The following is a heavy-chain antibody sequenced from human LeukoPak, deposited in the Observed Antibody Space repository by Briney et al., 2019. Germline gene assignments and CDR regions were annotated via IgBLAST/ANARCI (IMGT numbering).Heavy chain of an antibody. V-gene: IGHV3-7*01. Sequence: PGGSLRLSCAGSGFTFSSYWMSWVRPAPGKGREWVANIKQDGSEKYYVDSVKGRFTISRDNAKNSLYLQMNSLRAEDTAVYYCARSPCTRYSGYDLDFLYDYYYMDVWGKGPTVTVSS. CDR2: IKQDGSEK. CDR1: GFTFSSYW. J-gene: IGHJ6*03. D-gene: IGHD5-12*01. CDR3: ARSPCTRYSGYDLDFLYDYYYMDV.